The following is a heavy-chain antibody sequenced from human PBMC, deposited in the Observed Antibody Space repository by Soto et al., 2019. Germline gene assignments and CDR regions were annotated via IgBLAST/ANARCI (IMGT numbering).Heavy chain of an antibody. CDR2: ISSSSSYI. CDR1: GFTFSSYS. CDR3: AKIVFRYYGMDV. D-gene: IGHD1-26*01. V-gene: IGHV3-21*01. J-gene: IGHJ6*02. Sequence: PGGSRRLSCAASGFTFSSYSMNWVRQAPGKGLEWVSSISSSSSYIYYADSVKGRFTISRDNAKNSLYLQMNSLRAEDTAVYYCAKIVFRYYGMDVWGQGTTVTVSS.